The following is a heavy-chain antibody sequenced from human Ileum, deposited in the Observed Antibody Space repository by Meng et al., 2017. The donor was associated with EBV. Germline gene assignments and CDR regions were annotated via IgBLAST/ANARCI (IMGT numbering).Heavy chain of an antibody. CDR1: GDSISSSNHW. J-gene: IGHJ4*02. D-gene: IGHD3-3*01. CDR3: ARRYYGVPFDN. CDR2: IYYSGST. V-gene: IGHV4-39*01. Sequence: RPLHEVGPGLVKPSGTLPLTCAVSGDSISSSNHWWGWIRQPPGKGLEWVGTIYYSGSTFYNPSLKSRVTISLDTSKNQFSLKVSSVTAADTAVYYCARRYYGVPFDNWGQGTLVTVSS.